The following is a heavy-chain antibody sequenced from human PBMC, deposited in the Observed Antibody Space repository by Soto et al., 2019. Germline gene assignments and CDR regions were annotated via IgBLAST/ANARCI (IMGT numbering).Heavy chain of an antibody. J-gene: IGHJ4*02. V-gene: IGHV3-21*01. CDR1: GFTFSSHS. Sequence: PGGSMRLSCAAAGFTFSSHSMNWVRQAPGKGLEWVSSITSSSSYINYADSVKGRFTISRDNAKTSLYLQMNSLRAEYTAIYYCAREPGVSSGWYVDYWGQGTLVTVSS. CDR2: ITSSSSYI. CDR3: AREPGVSSGWYVDY. D-gene: IGHD6-19*01.